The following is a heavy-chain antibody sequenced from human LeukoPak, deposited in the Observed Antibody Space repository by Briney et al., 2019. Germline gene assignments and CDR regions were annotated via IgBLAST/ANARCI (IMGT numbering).Heavy chain of an antibody. J-gene: IGHJ5*02. Sequence: SVKVSCKASGGTFSSYAISWVQQAPGQGLEWMGGIIPIFGTANYAQKFQGRVTITADESTSTAYMELSSLRSEDTAVYYCARDFSGATGGLGWFDLWGQGTLVTVSS. CDR3: ARDFSGATGGLGWFDL. CDR1: GGTFSSYA. D-gene: IGHD1-26*01. V-gene: IGHV1-69*13. CDR2: IIPIFGTA.